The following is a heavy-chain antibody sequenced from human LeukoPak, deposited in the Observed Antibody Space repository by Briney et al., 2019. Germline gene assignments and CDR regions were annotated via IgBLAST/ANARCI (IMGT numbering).Heavy chain of an antibody. CDR3: ARDQSAANWNWFDP. J-gene: IGHJ5*02. CDR1: GFTFSSYA. CDR2: ISYDGSNK. D-gene: IGHD1-1*01. Sequence: PGGSLRLSCAASGFTFSSYAMHWVRQAPGKGLEWVAVISYDGSNKYYADSVKGRFTISSDNSKNTLYLQMNSLRAEDTAVYYCARDQSAANWNWFDPWGQGTLVTVSS. V-gene: IGHV3-30*04.